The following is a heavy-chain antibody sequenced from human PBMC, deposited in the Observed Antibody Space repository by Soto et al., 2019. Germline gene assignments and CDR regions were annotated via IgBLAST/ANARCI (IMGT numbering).Heavy chain of an antibody. CDR3: AQCLLGVNYYYGMDV. V-gene: IGHV1-69*12. CDR2: IIPIFATA. CDR1: GGTFSSYA. D-gene: IGHD3-16*01. J-gene: IGHJ6*02. Sequence: QVQLVQSGAEVKKPGSSVKVSCKASGGTFSSYAINWVRQAPGQALEWMGGIIPIFATADYAQKFQGRVTITADESTSTAYMELSSLRSEDTAVYYCAQCLLGVNYYYGMDVWGQGTTVTVSS.